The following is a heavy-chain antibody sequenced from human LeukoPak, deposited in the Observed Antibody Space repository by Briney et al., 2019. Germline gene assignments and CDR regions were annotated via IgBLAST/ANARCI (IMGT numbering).Heavy chain of an antibody. D-gene: IGHD1-26*01. CDR3: AREGAVGKRAFDI. Sequence: ASVKVSCKASGYTFTTYYMHWVRQAPGQGLEWMGIINPNGGSTSYAQTLQGRVTMARDTSTSTVYMELSSLRSEDTAVYYCAREGAVGKRAFDIWGQGTMVTVSS. CDR2: INPNGGST. V-gene: IGHV1-46*04. J-gene: IGHJ3*02. CDR1: GYTFTTYY.